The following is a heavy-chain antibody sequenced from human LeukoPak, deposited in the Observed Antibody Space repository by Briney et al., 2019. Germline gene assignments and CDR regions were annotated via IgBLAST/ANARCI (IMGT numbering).Heavy chain of an antibody. CDR1: GFTFSSYW. Sequence: PGGSLRLSCAASGFTFSSYWMTWVRQAPGKGLEWLTGINGSGGRTYYADSVKGRFTISRDNSKNTVYLQVNGLRAEDTAVYYCAKYVFSYGSGSYLAHWGQGTLVTVSS. D-gene: IGHD3-10*01. CDR2: INGSGGRT. CDR3: AKYVFSYGSGSYLAH. V-gene: IGHV3-23*01. J-gene: IGHJ4*02.